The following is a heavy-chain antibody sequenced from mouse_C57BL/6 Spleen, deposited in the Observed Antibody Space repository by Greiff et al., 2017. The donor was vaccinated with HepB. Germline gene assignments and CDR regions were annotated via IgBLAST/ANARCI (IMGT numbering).Heavy chain of an antibody. CDR2: INPGSGGT. CDR1: GYAFTNYL. CDR3: ARGGGDYYGSSPAWLAY. D-gene: IGHD1-1*01. V-gene: IGHV1-54*01. Sequence: QVQLQQSGAELVRPGPSVKVSCKASGYAFTNYLIEWVKQRPGQGLEWLGVINPGSGGTNYNEKVKGKATLTADKSSSTAYMQLSSRTSEDAAVYFCARGGGDYYGSSPAWLAYWGQGTLVTVSA. J-gene: IGHJ3*01.